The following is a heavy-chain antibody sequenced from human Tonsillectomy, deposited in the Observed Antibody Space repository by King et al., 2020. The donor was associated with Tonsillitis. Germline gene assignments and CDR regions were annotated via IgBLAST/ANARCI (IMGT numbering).Heavy chain of an antibody. Sequence: QLQESGPGLVKPSETLSLTCTVSGGSISSSSYYWGWIRQPPGKGLEWIGSTAYSGNTYYNPSLKSRVTISVDTSKNQFSLKLSSVTAAETAAFYCARLRLRVSTRGGHYYMDVWGKGTTVTVSS. CDR2: TAYSGNT. CDR3: ARLRLRVSTRGGHYYMDV. J-gene: IGHJ6*03. D-gene: IGHD3-10*01. V-gene: IGHV4-39*01. CDR1: GGSISSSSYY.